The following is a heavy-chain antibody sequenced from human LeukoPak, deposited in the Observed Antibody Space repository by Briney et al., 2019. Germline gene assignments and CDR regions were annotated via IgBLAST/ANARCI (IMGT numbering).Heavy chain of an antibody. CDR3: AKDDYGVLDY. CDR1: GFTFSSYA. CDR2: ISYDGSNK. V-gene: IGHV3-30-3*01. Sequence: GRSLRLSCAASGFTFSSYAMHWVRQAPGKGLEWVAVISYDGSNKYYADSVKGRFTISRDNSKNTLYLQMNSLRAENTAIYYCAKDDYGVLDYWGQGTLVTVSS. D-gene: IGHD4-17*01. J-gene: IGHJ4*02.